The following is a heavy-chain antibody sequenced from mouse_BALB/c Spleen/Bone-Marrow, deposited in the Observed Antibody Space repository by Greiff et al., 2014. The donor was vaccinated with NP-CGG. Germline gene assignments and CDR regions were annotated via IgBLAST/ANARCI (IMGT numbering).Heavy chain of an antibody. V-gene: IGHV5-4*02. J-gene: IGHJ4*01. CDR2: ISDGGTYT. CDR3: TRSGKRYGAMDY. CDR1: GFTFSDYY. D-gene: IGHD2-10*02. Sequence: DVKLQESGGGLVKPGGPLKLSCAASGFTFSDYYMYWVRQTPEKRLEWVATISDGGTYTFYPDSVKGRFTISRDNAKNNLYLQMSSLQSEDTAMYYCTRSGKRYGAMDYWGQGTSVTVSS.